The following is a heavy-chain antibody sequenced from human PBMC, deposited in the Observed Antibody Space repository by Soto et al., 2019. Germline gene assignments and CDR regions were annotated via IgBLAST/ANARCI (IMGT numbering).Heavy chain of an antibody. CDR3: ARGVLH. J-gene: IGHJ4*01. V-gene: IGHV4-31*03. CDR1: GGSISSGGYY. CDR2: ISYSGST. Sequence: QVQLQESGPGLVQPSQTLSLTCTVSGGSISSGGYYWSWIRQHPGTGLGWIGHISYSGSTYYNTSLNSRVTISVDTPRNQSSLIVNSVTAADTAVYYCARGVLHWGQGTLVTVSS.